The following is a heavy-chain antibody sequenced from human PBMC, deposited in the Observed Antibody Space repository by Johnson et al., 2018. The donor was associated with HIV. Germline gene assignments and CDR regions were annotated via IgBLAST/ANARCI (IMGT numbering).Heavy chain of an antibody. CDR3: AKDHVKVVNDAFDI. D-gene: IGHD3-22*01. CDR1: GFTFSSYG. J-gene: IGHJ3*02. CDR2: IWYDGSNK. Sequence: QVQLVESGGGVVQPGRSLRLSCAASGFTFSSYGMHWVRQAPGQGLEWVAVIWYDGSNKYYADSVKGGFTISRDKSTNTLYLQMNSLRAEDTAVYYCAKDHVKVVNDAFDIWGQGTMVTVSS. V-gene: IGHV3-33*03.